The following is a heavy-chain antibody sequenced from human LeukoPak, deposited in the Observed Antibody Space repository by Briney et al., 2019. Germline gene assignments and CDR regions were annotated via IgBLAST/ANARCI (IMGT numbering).Heavy chain of an antibody. Sequence: GGSLRLSCAASGFTFSSYSMNWVRQAPGKGLEWVSSISSSSSYIYYADSVKGRFTISRDNAKNSLYLQMNSLRAEDTAVYYCARLRTTDYDILTGYYDAFDIWGQGTMVTVSS. CDR2: ISSSSSYI. J-gene: IGHJ3*02. V-gene: IGHV3-21*01. CDR1: GFTFSSYS. D-gene: IGHD3-9*01. CDR3: ARLRTTDYDILTGYYDAFDI.